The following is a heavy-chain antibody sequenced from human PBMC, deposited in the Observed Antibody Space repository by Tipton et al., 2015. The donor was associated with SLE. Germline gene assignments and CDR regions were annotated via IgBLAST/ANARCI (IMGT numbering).Heavy chain of an antibody. CDR1: CGSISSHY. CDR3: ARHAAAHFDI. V-gene: IGHV4-59*08. D-gene: IGHD2-15*01. Sequence: TLSLTCTVSCGSISSHYWSWIRQPPGKGLEWIGYIHYSGGTNYNPSPTSRVTISVDTSKNQFSLKLSSVTAADTAVYYCARHAAAHFDIWGQGTMVTVSS. J-gene: IGHJ3*02. CDR2: IHYSGGT.